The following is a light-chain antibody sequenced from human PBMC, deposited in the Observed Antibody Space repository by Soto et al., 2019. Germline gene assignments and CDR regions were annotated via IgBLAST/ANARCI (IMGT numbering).Light chain of an antibody. J-gene: IGKJ5*01. CDR3: QQYGSSPLT. CDR2: DAS. Sequence: ETLMTQPPDTPSVSLGERATLSCRASQSLRSSLAWYQQKPGQAPRLLIYDASTRATGIPDRFSGSGSGTDFTLTISRLEPEDFAVYYCQQYGSSPLTFGGGTRLEIK. CDR1: QSLRSS. V-gene: IGKV3-20*01.